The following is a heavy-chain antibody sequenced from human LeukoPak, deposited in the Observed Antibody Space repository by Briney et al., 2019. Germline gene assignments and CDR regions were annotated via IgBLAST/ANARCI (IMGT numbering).Heavy chain of an antibody. Sequence: ETLSLTCTASGGSISSSSYYWGWIRQAPGKGLEWVSGLPASGAATYADSVRGRFTIFRDNSKNTLYLQMNSLRAEDTAIYYCAKTVGAPAIFPSDDWGQGTLVTVSS. V-gene: IGHV3-23*01. D-gene: IGHD1-26*01. CDR2: LPASGAAT. CDR1: GGSISSSSYY. CDR3: AKTVGAPAIFPSDD. J-gene: IGHJ4*02.